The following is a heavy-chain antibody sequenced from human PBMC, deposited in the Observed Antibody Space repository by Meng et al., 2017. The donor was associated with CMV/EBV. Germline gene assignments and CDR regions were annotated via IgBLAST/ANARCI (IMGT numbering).Heavy chain of an antibody. V-gene: IGHV4-34*01. CDR3: ARVAEGYYYVSSGYRPPFDY. J-gene: IGHJ4*02. Sequence: GSLRLSCAVYGGSFSGYYWSWIRQPPGKGLEWIGEINHSGSTNYNPSLKSRVTISVDTSKNQFSLKLSSVTAADTAVYYCARVAEGYYYVSSGYRPPFDYWGQGTLVTVSS. CDR2: INHSGST. D-gene: IGHD3-22*01. CDR1: GGSFSGYY.